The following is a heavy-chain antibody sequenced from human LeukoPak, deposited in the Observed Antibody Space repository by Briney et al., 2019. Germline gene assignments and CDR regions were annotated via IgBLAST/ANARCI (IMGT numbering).Heavy chain of an antibody. D-gene: IGHD2-15*01. CDR2: ISAYNGNT. V-gene: IGHV1-18*01. CDR3: ARADLGGCGDY. CDR1: GYTFTSYG. Sequence: ASVKVTCKAPGYTFTSYGINWVRQAPGQGLEWMGWISAYNGNTNYAQKLQGRVTMTTDTSTSTAYMELRSLRSDDTAVYYCARADLGGCGDYWGQGILVTVSS. J-gene: IGHJ4*02.